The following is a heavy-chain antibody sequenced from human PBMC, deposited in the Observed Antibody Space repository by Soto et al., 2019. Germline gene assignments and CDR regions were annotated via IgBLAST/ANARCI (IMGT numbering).Heavy chain of an antibody. CDR3: ARVSDYYDSSGCFDY. V-gene: IGHV1-18*01. Sequence: GVSVKVSCKASGYSFTSYGISWVRQAPGQGLEWMGWISAYNGNTNYAQKLQGRVTMTTDTSTSTAYMELRSLRSDDTAVYYCARVSDYYDSSGCFDYWGQGTLVTVSS. CDR2: ISAYNGNT. D-gene: IGHD3-22*01. CDR1: GYSFTSYG. J-gene: IGHJ4*02.